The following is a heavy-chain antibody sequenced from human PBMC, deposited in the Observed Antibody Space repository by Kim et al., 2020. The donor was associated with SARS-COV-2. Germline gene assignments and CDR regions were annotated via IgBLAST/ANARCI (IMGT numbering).Heavy chain of an antibody. J-gene: IGHJ4*02. Sequence: SETLSLTCTVSGGSISSSSYYWGWIRQPPGKGLEWIGSIYYSGSTYYNPSLKSRVTISVDTSKNQFSLKLSSVTAADTAVYYCARHDVLMVYATPGSFDYWGQGTLVTVSS. D-gene: IGHD2-8*01. V-gene: IGHV4-39*01. CDR2: IYYSGST. CDR3: ARHDVLMVYATPGSFDY. CDR1: GGSISSSSYY.